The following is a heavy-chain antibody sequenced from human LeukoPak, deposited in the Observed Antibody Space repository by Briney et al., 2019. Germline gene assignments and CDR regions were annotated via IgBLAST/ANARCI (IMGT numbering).Heavy chain of an antibody. Sequence: GGSLRLSCAASGITFSSYSMIWVRQAPGKGLEWVSYISSSSGTIHCTDSVKGRFTISRDNAKNSLYLQMNSLRDEDTAVYYCATDPRASSYWGQGTLVTVSS. CDR3: ATDPRASSY. V-gene: IGHV3-48*02. D-gene: IGHD6-6*01. CDR1: GITFSSYS. CDR2: ISSSSGTI. J-gene: IGHJ4*02.